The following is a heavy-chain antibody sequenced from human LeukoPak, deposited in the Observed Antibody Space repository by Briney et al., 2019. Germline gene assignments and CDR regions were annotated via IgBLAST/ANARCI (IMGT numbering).Heavy chain of an antibody. CDR1: GGSISSNNYY. CDR2: IYYSGST. D-gene: IGHD1-14*01. V-gene: IGHV4-39*01. J-gene: IGHJ5*02. Sequence: SETLSLTCTVSGGSISSNNYYWGWVRQPPGKGLEWIGSIYYSGSTHYNPSLKSRVTISLDTSKNLFSLRLSSVTAADTAVYYCATHVRGTGTTRWFDPWGQGTLVTVST. CDR3: ATHVRGTGTTRWFDP.